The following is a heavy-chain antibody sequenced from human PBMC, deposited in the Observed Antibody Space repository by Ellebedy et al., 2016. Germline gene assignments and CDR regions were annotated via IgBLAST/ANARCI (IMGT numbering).Heavy chain of an antibody. D-gene: IGHD3-9*01. CDR3: ATHYDIPAGQYRGFDY. V-gene: IGHV3-23*01. CDR1: GFAFGSYA. Sequence: GGSLRPSCAASGFAFGSYAMTWVRQAPDRGLEWVASLSDSGHKTYYVDSVRGRFTIARDNSKNTLYLQMSSLRAEDTALYYCATHYDIPAGQYRGFDYWGQGTLVTVSS. CDR2: LSDSGHKT. J-gene: IGHJ4*02.